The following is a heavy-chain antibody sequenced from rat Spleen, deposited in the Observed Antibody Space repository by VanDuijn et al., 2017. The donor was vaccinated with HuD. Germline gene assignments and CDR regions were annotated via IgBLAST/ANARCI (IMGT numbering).Heavy chain of an antibody. D-gene: IGHD1-12*02. V-gene: IGHV5-31*01. CDR3: ATDGYFDGIYYSVYVMDA. CDR2: ITNAAGKV. CDR1: GFTFNNYW. Sequence: EVQLVESGGGLVQPGRSLKLSCVASGFTFNNYWMTWIRQAPGKGLEWVASITNAAGKVYYPDSVKGRFTISRDTAQNILYLQMNSLRSEDSATYYCATDGYFDGIYYSVYVMDAWGQGASVTVSS. J-gene: IGHJ4*01.